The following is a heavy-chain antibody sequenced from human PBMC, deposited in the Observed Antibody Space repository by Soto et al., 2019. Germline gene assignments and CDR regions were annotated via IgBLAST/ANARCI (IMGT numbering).Heavy chain of an antibody. Sequence: PSETLSLTCTVSGGSISSYYWSWIRQPPGKGLEWIGYIYYSGSTNYNPSLKSRVTISVDTSKNQFSLKLSSVTAADTAVYYCAREGLAAPGSLASWGQGSLVTVSS. J-gene: IGHJ5*01. CDR2: IYYSGST. CDR3: AREGLAAPGSLAS. D-gene: IGHD6-13*01. CDR1: GGSISSYY. V-gene: IGHV4-59*01.